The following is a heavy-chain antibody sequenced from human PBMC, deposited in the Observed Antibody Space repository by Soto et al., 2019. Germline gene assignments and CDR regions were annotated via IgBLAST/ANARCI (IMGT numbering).Heavy chain of an antibody. CDR3: ARDGGKRYYDFWSGHSTYADY. J-gene: IGHJ4*02. V-gene: IGHV1-46*03. CDR1: GYTFTSYY. Sequence: ASVKVSCKASGYTFTSYYMHWVRQAPGQGLGWMGIINPSGGSTSYAQKFQGRVTMTRDTSTSTVYMELSSLRSEDTAVYYCARDGGKRYYDFWSGHSTYADYWGQGTLVTVPQ. D-gene: IGHD3-3*01. CDR2: INPSGGST.